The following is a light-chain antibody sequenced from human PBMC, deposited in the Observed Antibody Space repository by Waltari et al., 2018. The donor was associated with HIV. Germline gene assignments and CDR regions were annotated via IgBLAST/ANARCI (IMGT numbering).Light chain of an antibody. V-gene: IGLV3-21*04. CDR2: YDT. CDR1: NIKRKS. Sequence: SYLLTQTPSVSVAPGKTDRVTCGGNNIKRKSVKWYQQKPGQAPLLVIYYDTDRPSGIPERFSGSNSGNTATLTISRVGDGDEADYYCQVWDSTTDHVLFGGGTRLTVL. CDR3: QVWDSTTDHVL. J-gene: IGLJ2*01.